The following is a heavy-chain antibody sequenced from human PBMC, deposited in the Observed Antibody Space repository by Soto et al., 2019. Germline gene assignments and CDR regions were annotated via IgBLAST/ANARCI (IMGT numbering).Heavy chain of an antibody. J-gene: IGHJ4*02. CDR1: GGSIRSYY. CDR2: IYYSGRT. V-gene: IGHV4-59*08. CDR3: ARQIAPLYHFDY. Sequence: QVQLQESGPGLVKPSATLSLTCTVSGGSIRSYYWGWIRQPPGLGLQWIGHIYYSGRTNYNPSPKSRVAISVDTSKNQLSLKLSSVTAADTAVYYCARQIAPLYHFDYWGQGTLVTVSS. D-gene: IGHD2-8*01.